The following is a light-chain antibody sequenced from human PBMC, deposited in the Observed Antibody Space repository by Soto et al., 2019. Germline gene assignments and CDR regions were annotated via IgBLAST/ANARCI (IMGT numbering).Light chain of an antibody. V-gene: IGKV3-20*01. CDR1: QSVSSSY. J-gene: IGKJ4*01. Sequence: EIVLTQSPGTLSLSPGERATLSCRASQSVSSSYLAWYQQKPGQAPRLLIYGASSRATGIADRFSGSGSGTDFTLTISRLEPEDFAVYYCHQYGSSPPTFGGGTKVEI. CDR3: HQYGSSPPT. CDR2: GAS.